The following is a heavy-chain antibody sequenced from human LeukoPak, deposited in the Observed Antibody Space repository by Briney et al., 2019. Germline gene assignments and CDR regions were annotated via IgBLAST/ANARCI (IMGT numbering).Heavy chain of an antibody. CDR1: GFTFSSYG. Sequence: GGSLRLSCAASGFTFSSYGMHWVRQAPGKGLEWVAIISYDGSNKYYADSVKGRFTISRDSSKNTLYLQMNSLRAEDTAVYYCAKGGEGYNWSDGFDYWGQGTLVTVSS. CDR3: AKGGEGYNWSDGFDY. J-gene: IGHJ4*02. CDR2: ISYDGSNK. D-gene: IGHD1-20*01. V-gene: IGHV3-30*18.